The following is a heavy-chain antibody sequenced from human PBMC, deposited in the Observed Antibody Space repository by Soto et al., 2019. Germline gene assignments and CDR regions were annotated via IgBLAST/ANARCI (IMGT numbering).Heavy chain of an antibody. D-gene: IGHD2-15*01. Sequence: QVQLVESGGGVVQPGRSLRLSCAASGFSFRSYGIHWVRQAPGKGLEWVAVISYDGGNKYYADSVKGRFTISRDNSKNTLYLQMNSLRAEDTAVYYCAKDSRGWELQSRFDYWGQGNLVTVSS. CDR2: ISYDGGNK. CDR3: AKDSRGWELQSRFDY. CDR1: GFSFRSYG. V-gene: IGHV3-30*18. J-gene: IGHJ4*02.